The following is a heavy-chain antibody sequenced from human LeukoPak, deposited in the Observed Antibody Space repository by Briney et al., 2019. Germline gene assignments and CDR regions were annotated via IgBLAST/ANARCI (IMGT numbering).Heavy chain of an antibody. V-gene: IGHV3-66*02. CDR1: GLTVSGNY. J-gene: IGHJ3*02. D-gene: IGHD6-13*01. Sequence: GGSLRLSCAASGLTVSGNYMTWVRQAPWKGLEWVSVIYSGGSTYYADSVKGRFTISRDSSKNTLYLQMNSLRPEDTAVYYCARDPYTSSWYWAFDIWGQGTMVTVSS. CDR3: ARDPYTSSWYWAFDI. CDR2: IYSGGST.